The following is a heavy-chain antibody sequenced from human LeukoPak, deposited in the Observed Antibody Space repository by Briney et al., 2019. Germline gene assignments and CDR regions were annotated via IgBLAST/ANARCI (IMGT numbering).Heavy chain of an antibody. CDR3: AKDRKSGNYYYFDY. CDR2: ISGSGGA. J-gene: IGHJ4*02. CDR1: GITFGSYA. D-gene: IGHD1-7*01. Sequence: GGSLRLSCAASGITFGSYAMSWVRQAPGKGLEWVSGISGSGGACYADSVKGRFTISRDNSMNTLYLQMNSLRAEDTAVYYCAKDRKSGNYYYFDYWGQGTLATVSS. V-gene: IGHV3-23*01.